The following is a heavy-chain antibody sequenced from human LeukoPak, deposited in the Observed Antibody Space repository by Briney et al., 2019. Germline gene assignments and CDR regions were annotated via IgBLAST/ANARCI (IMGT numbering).Heavy chain of an antibody. V-gene: IGHV4-39*07. Sequence: PSETLSLTCSVSGGSISSSSYYWGWIRQPPGKGLEWIGEINHSGSTNYNPSLKSRVTISVDTSKNQFSLKLSSVTAADTAVYYCARGVAVAGTNFDYWGQGTLVTVSS. CDR2: INHSGST. CDR1: GGSISSSSYY. CDR3: ARGVAVAGTNFDY. J-gene: IGHJ4*02. D-gene: IGHD6-19*01.